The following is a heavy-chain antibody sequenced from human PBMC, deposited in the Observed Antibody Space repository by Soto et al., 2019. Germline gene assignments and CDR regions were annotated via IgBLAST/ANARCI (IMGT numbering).Heavy chain of an antibody. CDR1: GFTFNSYA. CDR2: FSGSGDYT. V-gene: IGHV3-23*01. D-gene: IGHD6-19*01. CDR3: AKDSRYSPGWYDNPLYY. J-gene: IGHJ4*02. Sequence: EVQLLESGGGLVQPGGSLRLSCAASGFTFNSYAMTWVRQAPGKGLEWVSTFSGSGDYTYYADSVEGRFTISRDNSKNPLYLQMNSLRAEDTAIYYRAKDSRYSPGWYDNPLYYWGQGTLVTVSS.